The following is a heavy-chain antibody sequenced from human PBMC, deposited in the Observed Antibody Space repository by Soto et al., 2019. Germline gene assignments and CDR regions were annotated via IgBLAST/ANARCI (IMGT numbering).Heavy chain of an antibody. D-gene: IGHD2-15*01. CDR2: ISYDGSNK. CDR1: GFTFSSYG. CDR3: AKDSEKDIVLVVAASPTDY. Sequence: QVQLVEYGGGVVQPGRSLRLSCAASGFTFSSYGMHWVRQAPDKGLEWVAVISYDGSNKYYANSVKGRFTISRDNSKNTLYLQMNSLRAEDTAVYYCAKDSEKDIVLVVAASPTDYWGQGTMVTVSS. V-gene: IGHV3-30*18. J-gene: IGHJ4*02.